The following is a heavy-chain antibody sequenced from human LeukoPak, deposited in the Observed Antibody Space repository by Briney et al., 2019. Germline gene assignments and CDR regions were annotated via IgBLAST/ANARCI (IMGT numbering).Heavy chain of an antibody. V-gene: IGHV3-48*02. CDR2: IGTRGTTK. CDR1: GFTFTSYV. Sequence: GGSLRLSCAASGFTFTSYVMNWVRQPPGKGLEWISYIGTRGTTKYYADSVKGRFTISRDNAKNSLYLQMNSLRDEDTAIYYCARGRGSSWGQGTLVTVSS. D-gene: IGHD2-21*01. CDR3: ARGRGSS. J-gene: IGHJ5*02.